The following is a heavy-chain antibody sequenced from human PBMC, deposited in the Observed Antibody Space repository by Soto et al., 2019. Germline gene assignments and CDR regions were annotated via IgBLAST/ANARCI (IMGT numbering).Heavy chain of an antibody. D-gene: IGHD3-9*01. CDR1: GGSISSSSYY. V-gene: IGHV4-39*01. Sequence: SETLSLTCTVSGGSISSSSYYWGWIRQPPGKGLEWIGSIYYSGSTYYNPSLKSRVTISVDTSKNQFSLKLSSVTAADTAVYYCARIIITIPLIDYWGQGTLVTVSS. J-gene: IGHJ4*02. CDR3: ARIIITIPLIDY. CDR2: IYYSGST.